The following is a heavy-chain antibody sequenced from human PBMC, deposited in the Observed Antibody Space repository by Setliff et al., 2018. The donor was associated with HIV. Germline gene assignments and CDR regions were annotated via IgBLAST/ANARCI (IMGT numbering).Heavy chain of an antibody. CDR1: GDSINSGTYY. Sequence: SETLSLTCTVSGDSINSGTYYWSWIRQPAGKGLEWIGRLHLSGDTNYNPSLKSRVTMSIDTSKNRFSLKLSSVTAADTAVYYCARDFKRYNSPCRFDPWGQGTLVTVSS. CDR2: LHLSGDT. J-gene: IGHJ5*02. D-gene: IGHD6-13*01. V-gene: IGHV4-61*02. CDR3: ARDFKRYNSPCRFDP.